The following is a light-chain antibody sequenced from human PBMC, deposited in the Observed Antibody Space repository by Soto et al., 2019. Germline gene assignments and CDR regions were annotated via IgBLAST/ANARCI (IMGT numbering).Light chain of an antibody. V-gene: IGLV2-14*01. CDR2: EVN. CDR3: SSYTSTSSLYV. J-gene: IGLJ1*01. Sequence: QSVLTQPASVSGSPGQSITISCTGSGSDVGGYNYVSWYQQHPDKAPKLIIFEVNSRPSGVSHRFSGSKSGNTASLTISGLQTEDEADYYCSSYTSTSSLYVFGTGTKVTVL. CDR1: GSDVGGYNY.